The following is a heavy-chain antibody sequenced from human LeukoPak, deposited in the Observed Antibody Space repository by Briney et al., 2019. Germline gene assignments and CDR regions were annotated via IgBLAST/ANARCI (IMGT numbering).Heavy chain of an antibody. Sequence: PGGSLRLSCAASGFTFNSYAMSWVRQAPGKGLELVSAISGSGGSTYYADSVKGRFTISRNNSKNTLYLQMNSLRAEDTAVYYCAKQGQVVPAAIGNYNWFDPWGQGTLVTVSS. CDR1: GFTFNSYA. CDR3: AKQGQVVPAAIGNYNWFDP. J-gene: IGHJ5*02. V-gene: IGHV3-23*01. CDR2: ISGSGGST. D-gene: IGHD2-2*01.